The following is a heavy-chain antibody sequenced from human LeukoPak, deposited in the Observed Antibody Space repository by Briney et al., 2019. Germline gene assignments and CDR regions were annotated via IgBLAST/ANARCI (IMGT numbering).Heavy chain of an antibody. CDR1: GGSISSSSYY. J-gene: IGHJ3*02. D-gene: IGHD3-22*01. Sequence: SETLSLTCTVSGGSISSSSYYWGWIRQPPGKGLEWIGSIYYSGSTYYNPSLKSRVTISVDTSKNQFSLKLSSVTAADTAVYYCARDLYDSSGYYSGGAFDIWGQGTMVTVSS. V-gene: IGHV4-39*07. CDR3: ARDLYDSSGYYSGGAFDI. CDR2: IYYSGST.